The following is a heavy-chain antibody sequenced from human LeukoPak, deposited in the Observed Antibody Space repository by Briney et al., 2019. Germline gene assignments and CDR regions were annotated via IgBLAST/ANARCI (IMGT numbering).Heavy chain of an antibody. D-gene: IGHD3-22*01. V-gene: IGHV3-30-3*01. J-gene: IGHJ4*02. Sequence: GGSLRLSCVASGLTLSSNWMGWVRQAPGKGLEWVAVISYDGNNKYYADSVKGRFTISRDNSKNTLYLQMNSLRAEDTAVYYCARDLVGGWDDSSGYYYGYFDYWGQGTLVTVSS. CDR2: ISYDGNNK. CDR3: ARDLVGGWDDSSGYYYGYFDY. CDR1: GLTLSSNW.